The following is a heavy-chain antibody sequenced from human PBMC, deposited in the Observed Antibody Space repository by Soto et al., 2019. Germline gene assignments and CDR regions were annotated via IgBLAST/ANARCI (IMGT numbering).Heavy chain of an antibody. CDR1: GFTFSSYA. D-gene: IGHD6-6*01. Sequence: EVQLLESGGGLVQPGESLRLSCAASGFTFSSYAMSCVRQAPGKGLEWVSVISGSDDSTYYADSVKGRFTISRDNSKKTLYLQMNTGRDEDTAVYYCAKRSSSSTFDYWGQGTLVTVSS. CDR2: ISGSDDST. J-gene: IGHJ4*02. CDR3: AKRSSSSTFDY. V-gene: IGHV3-23*01.